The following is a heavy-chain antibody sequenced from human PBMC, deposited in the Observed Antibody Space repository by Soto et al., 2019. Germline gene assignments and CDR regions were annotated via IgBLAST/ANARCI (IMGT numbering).Heavy chain of an antibody. CDR1: GGSISSYY. J-gene: IGHJ5*02. Sequence: PSETLSLTCTVSGGSISSYYWSWIRQPPGKGLEWIGYIYYSGSTNYNPSLKSRVTISVDTSKNQFSLKLNSVTAADTAVYYCARGEEYDILTGYYINWFDPWGQGTLVTVSS. CDR3: ARGEEYDILTGYYINWFDP. V-gene: IGHV4-59*01. D-gene: IGHD3-9*01. CDR2: IYYSGST.